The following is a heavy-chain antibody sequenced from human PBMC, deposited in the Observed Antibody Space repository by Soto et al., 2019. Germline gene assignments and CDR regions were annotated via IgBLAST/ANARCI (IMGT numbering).Heavy chain of an antibody. Sequence: PGVSLRLSCAASGFTFSSYEMNWVRQAPGKGLEWVSYISSSGSTIYYADSVKGRFTISRDNAKNSLYLQMNSLRAEDTAVYYCARDLGSGYYRDDYYYYGMDVWGQGTTVTVSS. CDR2: ISSSGSTI. CDR3: ARDLGSGYYRDDYYYYGMDV. J-gene: IGHJ6*02. D-gene: IGHD3-22*01. CDR1: GFTFSSYE. V-gene: IGHV3-48*03.